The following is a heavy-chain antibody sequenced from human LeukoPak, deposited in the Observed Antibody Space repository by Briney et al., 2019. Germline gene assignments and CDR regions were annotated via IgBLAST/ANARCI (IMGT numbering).Heavy chain of an antibody. D-gene: IGHD3-10*01. Sequence: GRSLRLSCAASGFTFSSYGMHWVRQAPGKGLEWVAVILYDGSNKYYADSVKGRFTISRDNSKNTLYLQMNSLRAEDTAVYYCSKATPHYYCSWSYYTGAYYYYGMDVWGKGTTVTVSS. CDR3: SKATPHYYCSWSYYTGAYYYYGMDV. J-gene: IGHJ6*04. CDR2: ILYDGSNK. CDR1: GFTFSSYG. V-gene: IGHV3-30*18.